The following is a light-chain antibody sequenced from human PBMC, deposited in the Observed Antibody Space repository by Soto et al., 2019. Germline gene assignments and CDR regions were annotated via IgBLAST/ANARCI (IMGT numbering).Light chain of an antibody. J-gene: IGLJ2*01. V-gene: IGLV2-14*01. CDR1: SRDIGSYNY. CDR2: EVT. Sequence: QSALTQHASVSGSPGQSITISCTGTSRDIGSYNYVSWYQQYPGKAPKLMIFEVTNRPSGVSNRFSGSKSGNTASLTISGLQAEDEANYYCSSYTSINTLDVVFGGGTKLTVL. CDR3: SSYTSINTLDVV.